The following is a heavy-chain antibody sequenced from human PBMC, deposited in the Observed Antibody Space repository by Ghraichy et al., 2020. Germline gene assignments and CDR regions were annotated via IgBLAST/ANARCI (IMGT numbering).Heavy chain of an antibody. CDR3: ARDRGGSYYYYYGMDV. D-gene: IGHD2-15*01. CDR1: GGSFSGYY. Sequence: SETLSLTCAVYGGSFSGYYWSWIRQPPGKGLEWIGEINHSGSTNYNPSLKSRVTISVDTSKNQFSLKLSSVTAADTAVYYCARDRGGSYYYYYGMDVWGQGTTVTVSS. V-gene: IGHV4-34*01. J-gene: IGHJ6*02. CDR2: INHSGST.